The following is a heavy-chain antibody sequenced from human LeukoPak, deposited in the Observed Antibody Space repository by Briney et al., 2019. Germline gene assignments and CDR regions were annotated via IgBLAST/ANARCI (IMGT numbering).Heavy chain of an antibody. J-gene: IGHJ4*02. Sequence: GGSLRLSCAVSGLTFNNYAMSWVRQAPGKGLEWVSVIYSGGSTYYADSVKGRFTISRDNSKNTLYLQMNSLRAEDTAVYFCARSGGSNQPYDYWGQGILVTVSS. CDR1: GLTFNNYA. V-gene: IGHV3-66*01. CDR3: ARSGGSNQPYDY. D-gene: IGHD1-26*01. CDR2: IYSGGST.